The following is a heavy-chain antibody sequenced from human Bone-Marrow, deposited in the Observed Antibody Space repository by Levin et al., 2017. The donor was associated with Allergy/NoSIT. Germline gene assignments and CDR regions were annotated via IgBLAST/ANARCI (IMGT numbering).Heavy chain of an antibody. J-gene: IGHJ6*02. CDR1: GGSFSGYY. CDR2: INHSGST. CDR3: ASACSGGSCYSGVYYYGMDV. D-gene: IGHD2-15*01. V-gene: IGHV4-34*01. Sequence: TASETLSLTCAVYGGSFSGYYWSWIRQPPGKGLEWIGEINHSGSTNYNPSLKSRVTISVDTSKNQFSLKLSSVTAADTAVYYCASACSGGSCYSGVYYYGMDVWGQGTTVTVSS.